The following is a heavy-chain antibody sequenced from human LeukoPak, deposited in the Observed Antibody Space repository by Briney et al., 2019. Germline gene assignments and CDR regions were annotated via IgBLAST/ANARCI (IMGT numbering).Heavy chain of an antibody. CDR2: IYYSGST. J-gene: IGHJ4*02. CDR1: GGSISSSSYY. CDR3: ARYYGSGSYETLGFDY. V-gene: IGHV4-39*07. D-gene: IGHD3-10*01. Sequence: SETLSLTCTVSGGSISSSSYYWGWIRQPPGKGLEWIGSIYYSGSTYYNPSLKSRVTISVDTSKNQFSLKLSSVTAADTAVYYCARYYGSGSYETLGFDYWGQGTLVTVSS.